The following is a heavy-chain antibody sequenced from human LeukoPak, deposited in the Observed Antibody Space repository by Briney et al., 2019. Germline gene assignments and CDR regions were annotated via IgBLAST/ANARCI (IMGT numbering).Heavy chain of an antibody. CDR1: GFCFRRYW. CDR2: INSDGSST. CDR3: ARDQDGMGTAMDL. D-gene: IGHD1-1*01. Sequence: GGSLTLPCAASGFCFRRYWMHWVRQPPGEGMMSVSRINSDGSSTRYADSVKGRFTISRDNARNTLSLQMSSLGVEDTALYYCARDQDGMGTAMDLWGQGTQVIVSS. J-gene: IGHJ4*02. V-gene: IGHV3-74*01.